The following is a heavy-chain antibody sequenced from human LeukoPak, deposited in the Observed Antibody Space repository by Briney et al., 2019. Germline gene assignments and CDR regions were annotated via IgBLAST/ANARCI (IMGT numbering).Heavy chain of an antibody. D-gene: IGHD5-18*01. CDR3: ARDEGYGYGTYWYFDL. CDR1: GFTFSRYG. J-gene: IGHJ2*01. Sequence: PGGSLRLSCAASGFTFSRYGMHWVRQAPGKGLEWVAVIWYDGSNKYYADSVKGRFTISRDNSKNTLYLQMNSLRAEDTAVYYCARDEGYGYGTYWYFDLWGRGTLVTVSS. V-gene: IGHV3-33*01. CDR2: IWYDGSNK.